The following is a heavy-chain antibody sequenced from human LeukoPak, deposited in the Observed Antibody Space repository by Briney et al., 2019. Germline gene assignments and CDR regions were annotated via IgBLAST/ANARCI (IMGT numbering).Heavy chain of an antibody. J-gene: IGHJ4*02. Sequence: SETLSLTCTVSGGSISSSSYYWGWIRQPPGKGLGWIGSIYYSGSTYYNPSLKSRVTISVDTSKNQFSLKLSSVTAADTAVYYCARRRRGYSDYWGQGTLVTVSS. V-gene: IGHV4-39*01. CDR1: GGSISSSSYY. CDR3: ARRRRGYSDY. D-gene: IGHD5-18*01. CDR2: IYYSGST.